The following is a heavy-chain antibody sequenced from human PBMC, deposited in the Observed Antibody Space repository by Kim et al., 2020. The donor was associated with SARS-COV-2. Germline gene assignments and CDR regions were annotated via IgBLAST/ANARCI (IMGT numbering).Heavy chain of an antibody. CDR2: VSPRGVA. J-gene: IGHJ4*02. V-gene: IGHV4-4*07. Sequence: SETLSLTCSVSGAPITNYYWSWIRQPARKGLEWIGRVSPRGVADYNPSFKGRVSISLDSSANKISLRVTSVTAADTAVYYCARDHDGSACSLLDFWGQGT. D-gene: IGHD6-25*01. CDR3: ARDHDGSACSLLDF. CDR1: GAPITNYY.